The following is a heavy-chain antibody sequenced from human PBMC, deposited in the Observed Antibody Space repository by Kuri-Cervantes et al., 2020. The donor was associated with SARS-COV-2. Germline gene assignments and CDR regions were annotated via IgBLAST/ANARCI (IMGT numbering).Heavy chain of an antibody. CDR1: GYSISSGYY. CDR2: IYHSGST. J-gene: IGHJ3*02. Sequence: SETLSLTCAVSGYSISSGYYWGWIRQPPGKGLEWIGSIYHSGSTYYNPSLKSRVTISVDTSKNQFSLRLSSLTAADTAVYYCARALKGQIDAFDTWGQGTMVTVSS. CDR3: ARALKGQIDAFDT. V-gene: IGHV4-38-2*01.